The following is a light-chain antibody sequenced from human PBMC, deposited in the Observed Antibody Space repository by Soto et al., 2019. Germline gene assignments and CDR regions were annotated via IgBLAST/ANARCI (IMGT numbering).Light chain of an antibody. V-gene: IGLV2-23*03. J-gene: IGLJ2*01. CDR2: EGS. CDR3: CSYAGSSTFHVV. Sequence: QSALTQPASVSVSPGQSITISCTGTSSDVGSYNLVSWYQQHPGKAPKLMIYEGSKRPSGVSNRFSGSKSGNTASLTISGLQAEDEADYCCCSYAGSSTFHVVFGGGTKLTVL. CDR1: SSDVGSYNL.